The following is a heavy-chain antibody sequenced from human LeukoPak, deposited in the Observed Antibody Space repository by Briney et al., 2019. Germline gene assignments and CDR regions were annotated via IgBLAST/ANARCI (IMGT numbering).Heavy chain of an antibody. J-gene: IGHJ4*02. V-gene: IGHV3-73*01. CDR3: TPLDY. Sequence: PGGSLRLSCAASGFTFSGSAMRWVRQASGKGLEWVGRIRSKANSYATAYAASGKGRLTISRDDSKNTAYLQMNSLKTDDTAVYYCTPLDYWGQGTLVTVSS. CDR2: IRSKANSYAT. CDR1: GFTFSGSA.